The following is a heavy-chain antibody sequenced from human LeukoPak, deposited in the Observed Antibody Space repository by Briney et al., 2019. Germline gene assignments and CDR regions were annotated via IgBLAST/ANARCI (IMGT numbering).Heavy chain of an antibody. CDR1: GDSVSSNSDA. Sequence: SQTLSLTCAISGDSVSSNSDAWNWIRQSPSRGLEWLGRTYYGSSWYNDYAVSVKSRIIINPDTSKNHFSLQLNSVTPEDTAIYYCARGTGVFDYWGQGTLVTVSS. D-gene: IGHD7-27*01. V-gene: IGHV6-1*01. J-gene: IGHJ4*02. CDR3: ARGTGVFDY. CDR2: TYYGSSWYN.